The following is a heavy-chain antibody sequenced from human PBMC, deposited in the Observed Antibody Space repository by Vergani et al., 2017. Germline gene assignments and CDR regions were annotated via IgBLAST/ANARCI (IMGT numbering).Heavy chain of an antibody. V-gene: IGHV5-51*01. CDR3: ARRFTRWELYDDAFDI. D-gene: IGHD1-26*01. Sequence: VQLVQSGAEVKKPGASVKVSCKASGYTFTSYGISWVRQAPGQGLEWMGIIYPGDSDTRYSPSFQGQVTISADKSISTAYLQWSSLKASDTAMYYCARRFTRWELYDDAFDIWGQGTMVTVSS. J-gene: IGHJ3*02. CDR1: GYTFTSYG. CDR2: IYPGDSDT.